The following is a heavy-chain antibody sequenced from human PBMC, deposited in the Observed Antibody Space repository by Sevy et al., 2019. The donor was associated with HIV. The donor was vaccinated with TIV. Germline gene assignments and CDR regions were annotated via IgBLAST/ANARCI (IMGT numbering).Heavy chain of an antibody. CDR2: FYYSGST. Sequence: SETLSLTCTVSGGSISSGSYYWSWIRQPPGKGLEWIGYFYYSGSTDYNPSLKSRVTISTDRSQNQFSLKLSSVTAADTALYYCARGGTRGWYFDLWGRGTLVTVSS. J-gene: IGHJ2*01. V-gene: IGHV4-61*01. D-gene: IGHD2-8*01. CDR1: GGSISSGSYY. CDR3: ARGGTRGWYFDL.